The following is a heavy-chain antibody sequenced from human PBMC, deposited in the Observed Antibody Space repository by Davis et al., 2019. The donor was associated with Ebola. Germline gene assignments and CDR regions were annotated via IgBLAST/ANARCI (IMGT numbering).Heavy chain of an antibody. CDR1: GGSISSGGYY. CDR3: ARVRRGGDYFDY. Sequence: SETLSLTCTVSGGSISSGGYYWSWIRQHPGKGLEWIGYIYYSGSTYYNPSLKSRVTISVDTSKNQFSLKLSSVTAADTAVYYCARVRRGGDYFDYWGQGTLVTVSS. J-gene: IGHJ4*02. D-gene: IGHD2-21*01. CDR2: IYYSGST. V-gene: IGHV4-31*03.